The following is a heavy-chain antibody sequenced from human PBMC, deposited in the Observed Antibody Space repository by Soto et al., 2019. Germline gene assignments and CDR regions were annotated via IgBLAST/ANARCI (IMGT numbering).Heavy chain of an antibody. D-gene: IGHD2-2*01. CDR1: GFTFSARY. J-gene: IGHJ4*02. V-gene: IGHV3-72*01. CDR3: ATYQSQLLSSFDY. CDR2: SRDKANGYTT. Sequence: GGSLRLSCVISGFTFSARYIDLVRQAPGKGLEWVGRSRDKANGYTTDYAAPVRGRFTISRDDAKNSLYLQMSSLKTEDTAVYYCATYQSQLLSSFDYWGQGTLVTVSS.